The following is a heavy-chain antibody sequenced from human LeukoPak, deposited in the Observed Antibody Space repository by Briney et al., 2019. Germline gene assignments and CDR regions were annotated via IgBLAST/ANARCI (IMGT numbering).Heavy chain of an antibody. CDR1: GFTSSSYG. Sequence: GRSLRLSCAASGFTSSSYGMHWVRQAPGKGLEWVAVISYDGSNKYYADSVKGRFTISRDNSKNTLYLQMNSLRAEDTAVYYCAKDGVCSSTSCYFYYYYYGMDVWGQGTTVTVSS. CDR3: AKDGVCSSTSCYFYYYYYGMDV. CDR2: ISYDGSNK. V-gene: IGHV3-30*18. D-gene: IGHD2-2*01. J-gene: IGHJ6*02.